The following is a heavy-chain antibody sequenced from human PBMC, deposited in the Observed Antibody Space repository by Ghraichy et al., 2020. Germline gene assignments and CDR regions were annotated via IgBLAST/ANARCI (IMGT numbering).Heavy chain of an antibody. CDR2: IYSGGRT. CDR3: ARNLRGDGLDR. D-gene: IGHD5-24*01. Sequence: GGSLTLSCEASGFTVSSNYMNWVRQAPGKGLEWVSVIYSGGRTIYADSVKGRFTFSRNMSMNTLYLQMNSLRAEDTAVYYCARNLRGDGLDRWGQGTLVTVSS. J-gene: IGHJ5*02. V-gene: IGHV3-66*01. CDR1: GFTVSSNY.